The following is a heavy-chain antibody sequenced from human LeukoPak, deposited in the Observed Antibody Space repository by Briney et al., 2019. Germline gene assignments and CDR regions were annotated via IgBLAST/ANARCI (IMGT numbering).Heavy chain of an antibody. Sequence: GGSLGLSCAASGFNFSDYYMSWIRQAPGKGLEWVSYISSSGSTIYYADSVKGRFTISRDNAKNSLYLQMNSLRAEDTAVYYCATQGIQLGDFQHWGQGTLVTVSS. V-gene: IGHV3-11*01. CDR2: ISSSGSTI. CDR1: GFNFSDYY. D-gene: IGHD5-18*01. CDR3: ATQGIQLGDFQH. J-gene: IGHJ1*01.